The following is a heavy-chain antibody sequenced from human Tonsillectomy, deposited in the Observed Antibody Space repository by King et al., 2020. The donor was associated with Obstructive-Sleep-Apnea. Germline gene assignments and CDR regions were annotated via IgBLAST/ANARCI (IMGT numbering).Heavy chain of an antibody. D-gene: IGHD4-17*01. Sequence: VQLVESGGALVQPGESLRLSCAASGFTFSSYWMSCVREAPGKGREWGSTIKPDGSEKFYVDSVKGRFTISRDNAKNSLYLQMNSLRAEDTAVYYCARLKGVTTVYDCWGQGTLVTVSS. J-gene: IGHJ4*02. CDR1: GFTFSSYW. CDR2: IKPDGSEK. CDR3: ARLKGVTTVYDC. V-gene: IGHV3-7*03.